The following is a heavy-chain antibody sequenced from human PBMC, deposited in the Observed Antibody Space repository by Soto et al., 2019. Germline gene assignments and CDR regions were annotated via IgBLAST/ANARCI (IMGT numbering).Heavy chain of an antibody. CDR1: GYSFTIYC. CDR2: IYPGDSDT. V-gene: IGHV5-51*01. Sequence: GESLKSSGKGSGYSFTIYCIGWVLQMPWKGLEWMGIIYPGDSDTRYSPSFQGQVTISADKSVSTAYLQWSSLKASDTAMYYCARHLYGSGSYNDYWGQGTLVTVSS. CDR3: ARHLYGSGSYNDY. J-gene: IGHJ4*02. D-gene: IGHD3-10*01.